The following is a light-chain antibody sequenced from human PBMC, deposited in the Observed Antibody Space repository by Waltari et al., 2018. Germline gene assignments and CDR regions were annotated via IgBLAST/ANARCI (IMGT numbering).Light chain of an antibody. Sequence: QSVLTPPPSVSAAPGQRVTISCPGGPPNIGNHSVSWYRQFPGTAPKLLIYEDSERPSGVPGRFSGSKSGTSATLDITGLQAGDEADYYCGTWDSSLSGAVFGGGTHLTVL. CDR1: PPNIGNHS. CDR2: EDS. J-gene: IGLJ7*01. CDR3: GTWDSSLSGAV. V-gene: IGLV1-51*02.